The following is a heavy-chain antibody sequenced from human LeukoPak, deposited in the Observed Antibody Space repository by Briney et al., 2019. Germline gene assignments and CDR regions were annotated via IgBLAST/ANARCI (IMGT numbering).Heavy chain of an antibody. V-gene: IGHV1-24*01. D-gene: IGHD2-2*01. CDR1: GYTLTELS. J-gene: IGHJ5*02. CDR3: ATGYCSSTSCATAWFDP. Sequence: ASVKVSCKVSGYTLTELSMHWVRQAPGKGLEWMGGFDPEDGETIYAQKFQGRVTMTEDTSTDTAYMKLSSLRSEDTAVYYCATGYCSSTSCATAWFDPWAREPWSPSPQ. CDR2: FDPEDGET.